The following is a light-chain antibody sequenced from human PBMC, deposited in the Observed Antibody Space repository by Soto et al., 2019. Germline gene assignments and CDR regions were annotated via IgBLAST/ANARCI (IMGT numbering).Light chain of an antibody. Sequence: DIHLTQSPSFLFASVGDRVTITCRASQDVGHFLAWYQQKPGKAPKLLMYAASTLQSDVPARFRGRGSGTEFTLTIPSLQPEDCATYYCQQLDSYLSFPLGGGTKVEI. CDR2: AAS. CDR3: QQLDSYLSFP. V-gene: IGKV1-9*01. CDR1: QDVGHF. J-gene: IGKJ4*01.